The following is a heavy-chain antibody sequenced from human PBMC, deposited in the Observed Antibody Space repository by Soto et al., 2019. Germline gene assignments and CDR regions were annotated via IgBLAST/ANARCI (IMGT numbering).Heavy chain of an antibody. D-gene: IGHD6-13*01. CDR2: ISFDGSQK. CDR1: GFTFNTFA. V-gene: IGHV3-30*18. CDR3: AKDLTSSWPYNIKTYFFYALDG. Sequence: QVQLVESGGGVVQPGRSLRLSCVASGFTFNTFAMHWVRQAPGKGLEWVAVISFDGSQKYYADSVQGRFDISRDKSKNTLSLQIHTLRTEDTAVYYCAKDLTSSWPYNIKTYFFYALDGWGQGTMVTVSS. J-gene: IGHJ6*01.